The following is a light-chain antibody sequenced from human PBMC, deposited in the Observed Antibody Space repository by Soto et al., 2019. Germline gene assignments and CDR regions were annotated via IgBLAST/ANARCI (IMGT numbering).Light chain of an antibody. CDR3: AAWDDSLSGWV. J-gene: IGLJ3*02. Sequence: QAVVAQPPSASGTPGQRVTISCSGSSPDIGSNQVYWYQQLPGTAPRLLIYSSNQRPSGVPDRFSGSKSGTSASLAISGLRSDAEADYFCAAWDDSLSGWVFGAGTKLTVL. CDR2: SSN. V-gene: IGLV1-47*02. CDR1: SPDIGSNQ.